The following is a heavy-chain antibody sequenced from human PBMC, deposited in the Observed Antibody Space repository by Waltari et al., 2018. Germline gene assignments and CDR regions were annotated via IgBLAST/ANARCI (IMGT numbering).Heavy chain of an antibody. J-gene: IGHJ6*02. Sequence: EVQLVESGGGLIQPGGSLRLSCAASGLTVRNNYMSWVRQAPGKGLEGVSVIYSGGATYYADSVKGRFTISRDNSKNTLYIQMNSLRADDTGVYYCARDRGNGMDVWGQGTTVTVSS. V-gene: IGHV3-53*01. CDR2: IYSGGAT. CDR1: GLTVRNNY. CDR3: ARDRGNGMDV.